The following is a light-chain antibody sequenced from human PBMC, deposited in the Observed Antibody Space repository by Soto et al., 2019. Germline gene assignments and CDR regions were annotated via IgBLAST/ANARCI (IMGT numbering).Light chain of an antibody. CDR1: SSDVGGYNY. Sequence: QSVLTQPASMSGSPGQSITISCTGTSSDVGGYNYVSWYQQHPGKAPKLMIYDVSNRPSGVSNRFSGSKSGNTASLTISGLQAEDEADYYCSSYTSSSTLLDVFGTGTKVTVL. V-gene: IGLV2-14*01. J-gene: IGLJ1*01. CDR2: DVS. CDR3: SSYTSSSTLLDV.